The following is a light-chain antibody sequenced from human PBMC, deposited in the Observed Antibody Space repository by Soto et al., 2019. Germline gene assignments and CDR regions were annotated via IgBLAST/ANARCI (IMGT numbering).Light chain of an antibody. CDR3: QQCGSSPWT. CDR1: QSVSSSY. Sequence: EIVLTQSPGTLSLSPGERATLSCRASQSVSSSYLAWYQQKPGQAPRLLIYGASSRATGIPDRFSGSGSGTDFTLTISRLEPEDFAVYYCQQCGSSPWTFGRGTKVDIK. CDR2: GAS. J-gene: IGKJ1*01. V-gene: IGKV3-20*01.